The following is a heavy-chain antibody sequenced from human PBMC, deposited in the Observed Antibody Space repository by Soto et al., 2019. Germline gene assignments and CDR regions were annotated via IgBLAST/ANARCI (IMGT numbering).Heavy chain of an antibody. CDR1: GGSISSYY. Sequence: PSETLSLTCTVSGGSISSYYWSWIRQPPKKGQEKIGYIYYTGSTNYNPSLKSRVTISVDTSKNQFSLKLSSVTAADTAVYYCAREKAVAGTFENWFDPWGQGTLVTVSS. J-gene: IGHJ5*02. D-gene: IGHD6-19*01. V-gene: IGHV4-59*01. CDR3: AREKAVAGTFENWFDP. CDR2: IYYTGST.